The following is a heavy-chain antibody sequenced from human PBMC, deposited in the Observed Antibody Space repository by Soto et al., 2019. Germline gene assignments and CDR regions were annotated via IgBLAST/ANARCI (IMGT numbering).Heavy chain of an antibody. CDR3: ATYGPHYYYYYGMEV. CDR1: GYTFTSYG. Sequence: ASVKVSCKASGYTFTSYGISGVRRAPGQGLEWMGCISAYNGNTNYAQKLQGRVTMTTDTSTSTAYMELRSLRSDDTAVYYCATYGPHYYYYYGMEVWGQGTTVTVSS. D-gene: IGHD4-17*01. V-gene: IGHV1-18*04. CDR2: ISAYNGNT. J-gene: IGHJ6*01.